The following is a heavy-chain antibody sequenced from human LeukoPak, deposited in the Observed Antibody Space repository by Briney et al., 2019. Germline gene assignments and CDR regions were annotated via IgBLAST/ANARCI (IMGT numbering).Heavy chain of an antibody. Sequence: SETLSLTCTVSGGSISSYYWGWIRQPPGKGLEWIGSIYYSGSTYYNPSLKSRVTISVDTSKNQFSLKLSSVTAADTAVYYCARLFSDAFDIWGQGTMVTVSS. V-gene: IGHV4-39*07. CDR1: GGSISSYY. CDR3: ARLFSDAFDI. D-gene: IGHD3-10*01. J-gene: IGHJ3*02. CDR2: IYYSGST.